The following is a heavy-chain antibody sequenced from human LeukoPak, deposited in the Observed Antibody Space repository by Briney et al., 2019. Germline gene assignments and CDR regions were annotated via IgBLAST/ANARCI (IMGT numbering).Heavy chain of an antibody. D-gene: IGHD6-13*01. J-gene: IGHJ6*03. CDR1: GFTFSSYS. CDR2: ISSSSSYI. Sequence: GGSLRLSCAASGFTFSSYSMNWVRQAPGKGLEWVSSISSSSSYIYYADSVKGRFTISRDNAKNSLYLQMNSLRAEDMAVYYCARALAAAGTSSYYYYMDVWGKGTTVTVSS. CDR3: ARALAAAGTSSYYYYMDV. V-gene: IGHV3-21*01.